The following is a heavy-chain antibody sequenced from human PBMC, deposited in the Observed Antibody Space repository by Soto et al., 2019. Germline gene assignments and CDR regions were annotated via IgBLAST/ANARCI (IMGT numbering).Heavy chain of an antibody. J-gene: IGHJ4*02. CDR1: GGAIIDTNYY. V-gene: IGHV4-39*01. Sequence: SETLSLTCTVSGGAIIDTNYYWGWILQPPGKGLEWIGSIFQSGNTYYNPSLESRVTISVDTSKNQFSLNLSSVTAADTAIYYCVGRQQQVALVEYWGQGTLVTVSS. CDR2: IFQSGNT. CDR3: VGRQQQVALVEY. D-gene: IGHD6-13*01.